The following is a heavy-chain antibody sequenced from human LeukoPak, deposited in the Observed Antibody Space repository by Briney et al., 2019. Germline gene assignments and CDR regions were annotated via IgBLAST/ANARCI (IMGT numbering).Heavy chain of an antibody. Sequence: ASVKVSCKVSGCTLTELSMHWVRQAPGKGLEWMGGFDPEDGETIYAQKFQGRVTMTEDTSTDTAYMELSSLRSEDTAVYYCATAILDYYDSSGYKRWFDPWGQGTLVTVSS. J-gene: IGHJ5*02. CDR2: FDPEDGET. V-gene: IGHV1-24*01. CDR3: ATAILDYYDSSGYKRWFDP. D-gene: IGHD3-22*01. CDR1: GCTLTELS.